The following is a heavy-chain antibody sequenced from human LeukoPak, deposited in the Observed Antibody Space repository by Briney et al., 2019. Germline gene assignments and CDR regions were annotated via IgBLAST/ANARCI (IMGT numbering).Heavy chain of an antibody. D-gene: IGHD6-19*01. CDR3: ARDQMGFSGRRDYYYYGMDV. V-gene: IGHV3-23*01. Sequence: GGSLRLSCAASGFTFSSYAMSWVRQAPGKGLEWFSAISGSGGSTYYADSVKGRFTISRDNAKNSLYLQTNSLRAEDTAVYYCARDQMGFSGRRDYYYYGMDVWGQGTTVTVSS. J-gene: IGHJ6*02. CDR1: GFTFSSYA. CDR2: ISGSGGST.